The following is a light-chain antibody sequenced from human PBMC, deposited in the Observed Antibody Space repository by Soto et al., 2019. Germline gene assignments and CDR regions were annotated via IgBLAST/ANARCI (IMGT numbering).Light chain of an antibody. V-gene: IGKV1-8*01. J-gene: IGKJ1*01. CDR1: QGISSY. CDR3: QQYYSYPQT. CDR2: AAS. Sequence: AIRMTQSPSSFSASTGDRVTITCRASQGISSYLAWYQQKPVKAPKLLIYAASTLQSGVPSRFSGSGSGTDFTLTISSLQSEDFATYYCQQYYSYPQTFGQGTKVEIK.